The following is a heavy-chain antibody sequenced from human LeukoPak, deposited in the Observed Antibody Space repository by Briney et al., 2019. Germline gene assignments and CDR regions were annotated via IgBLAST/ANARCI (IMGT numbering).Heavy chain of an antibody. J-gene: IGHJ6*02. V-gene: IGHV3-30*18. CDR3: AKDPSARGVLARYYYYGMDV. Sequence: GRSLRLSCAASGFTFSSYGMHWVRQAPGKGLEWVAVISYDGSNKYYADSVKGRFTISRDNSKNTLYLQMNSLRAEDTAVYYCAKDPSARGVLARYYYYGMDVWGQGTTVTVSS. CDR2: ISYDGSNK. D-gene: IGHD3-10*01. CDR1: GFTFSSYG.